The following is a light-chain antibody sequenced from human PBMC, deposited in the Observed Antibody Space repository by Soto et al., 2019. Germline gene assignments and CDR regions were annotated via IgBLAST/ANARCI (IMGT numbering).Light chain of an antibody. CDR3: QKYYSYPRT. Sequence: AIRMTQSPSSFSASTGDRVTITCRASQGISSYLAWYQQKPGKAPKLLIYAASTLQSGVPSRFSGSGSGTDFTLTISCLQSEDFATYYCQKYYSYPRTFGQGTKEEIK. V-gene: IGKV1-8*01. CDR2: AAS. CDR1: QGISSY. J-gene: IGKJ1*01.